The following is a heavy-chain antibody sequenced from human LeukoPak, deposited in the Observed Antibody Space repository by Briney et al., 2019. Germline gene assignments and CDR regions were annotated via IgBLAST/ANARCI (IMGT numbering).Heavy chain of an antibody. Sequence: SETLSLTCTVSDGSIRSNDYYWGWIRQPPGKGLEWIGSMYYSGSTYYNPSLKSRVTISIDTSKNQFALKLSSVTAADTAVYYCASSSSWYVWFDPWGQGTLVTVSS. D-gene: IGHD6-13*01. V-gene: IGHV4-39*06. CDR1: DGSIRSNDYY. J-gene: IGHJ5*02. CDR2: MYYSGST. CDR3: ASSSSWYVWFDP.